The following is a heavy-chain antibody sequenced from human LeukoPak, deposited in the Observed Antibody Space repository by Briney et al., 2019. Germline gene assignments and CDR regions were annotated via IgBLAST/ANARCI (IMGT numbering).Heavy chain of an antibody. CDR1: GGSISSYY. Sequence: SETLSLTCIVSGGSISSYYWSWIRQPPGKGLEWIEYIYYSGSTKYNPSLKSRVTISVDTSKNQFSLKLSSVTAADTAVYYCARGARAGYNLEPFDYWGQGTLVTVSS. CDR3: ARGARAGYNLEPFDY. J-gene: IGHJ4*02. D-gene: IGHD5-24*01. V-gene: IGHV4-59*08. CDR2: IYYSGST.